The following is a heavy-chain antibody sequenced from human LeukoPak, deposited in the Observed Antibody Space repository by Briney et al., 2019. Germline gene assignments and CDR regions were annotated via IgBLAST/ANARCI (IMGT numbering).Heavy chain of an antibody. CDR1: GGPTSSYN. J-gene: IGHJ4*02. V-gene: IGHV4-59*08. CDR3: TRHFRDGPVDY. D-gene: IGHD3-10*01. CDR2: IYYSGST. Sequence: SETLSLTCTHSGGPTSSYNWSWVRQPPGKGLEWIGYIYYSGSTNYNPSLTSRVTISVDTSKNQFSLKLSSVTAAHTAVSYCTRHFRDGPVDYWGQGTLVTVSS.